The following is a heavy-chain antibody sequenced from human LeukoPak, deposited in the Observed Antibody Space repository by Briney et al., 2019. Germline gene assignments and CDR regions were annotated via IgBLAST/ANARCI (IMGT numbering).Heavy chain of an antibody. Sequence: ASVKVSCKASGGTFSSYAISWVRQAPGQGLEWMGGIIPIFGTANYAQKFQGRVTITTDESTSTAYMELSSLRSEDTAVCYCAISPTYYDFWSGNYYYYMDVWGKGTTVTVSS. D-gene: IGHD3-3*01. CDR1: GGTFSSYA. J-gene: IGHJ6*03. CDR3: AISPTYYDFWSGNYYYYMDV. V-gene: IGHV1-69*05. CDR2: IIPIFGTA.